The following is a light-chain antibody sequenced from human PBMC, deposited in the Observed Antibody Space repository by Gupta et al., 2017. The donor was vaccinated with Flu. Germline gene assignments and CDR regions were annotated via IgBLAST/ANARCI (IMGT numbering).Light chain of an antibody. CDR2: KVS. V-gene: IGKV2-30*02. CDR1: LTCVHSDGDTY. CDR3: MQGIHWPYT. J-gene: IGKJ2*01. Sequence: ISCRSILTCVHSDGDTYLNWFQQRPGQSPRRLIYKVSNRDSGVPDRISGSGSGTDFTLKISGVGAEDVGIYYCMQGIHWPYTFGQGTKLEIK.